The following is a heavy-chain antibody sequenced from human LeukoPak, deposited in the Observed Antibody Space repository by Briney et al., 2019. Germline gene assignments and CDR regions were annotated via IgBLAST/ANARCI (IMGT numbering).Heavy chain of an antibody. J-gene: IGHJ4*02. CDR3: ARHSQDYVWGSPYYFDY. CDR1: GGSFSGYY. CDR2: INHSGST. V-gene: IGHV4-34*01. Sequence: SETLSLTCAVYGGSFSGYYWSWIRQPPGKGLEWIGEINHSGSTNYNPSLKSRVTISVDTSKNQFSLKLSSVTAADTAVYYCARHSQDYVWGSPYYFDYWGQGTLVTVSS. D-gene: IGHD3-16*01.